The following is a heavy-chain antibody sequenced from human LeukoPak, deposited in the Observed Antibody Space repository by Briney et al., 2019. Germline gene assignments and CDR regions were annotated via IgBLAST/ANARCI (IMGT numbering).Heavy chain of an antibody. Sequence: GGSLRLSCAASGFTFSSYAMSWVRQAPGKGLEWVSAISGSGGSTYYADSVKGRFTISRDNSKNTLYLQMNSLRAEDTAVYYCAKGSVTRVLYYYYYMDVWGKGTTVTVSS. J-gene: IGHJ6*03. CDR1: GFTFSSYA. D-gene: IGHD4-11*01. V-gene: IGHV3-23*01. CDR2: ISGSGGST. CDR3: AKGSVTRVLYYYYYMDV.